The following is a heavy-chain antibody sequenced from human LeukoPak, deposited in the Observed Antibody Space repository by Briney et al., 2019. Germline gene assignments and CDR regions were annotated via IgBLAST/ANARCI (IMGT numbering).Heavy chain of an antibody. CDR2: INHSGST. CDR3: ARESAYSSGWYRPFDY. D-gene: IGHD6-19*01. CDR1: GFTFSSYW. Sequence: GSLRLSCAASGFTFSSYWMSWIRQPPGKGLEWIGEINHSGSTNYNPSLKSRVTISVDTSKNQFSLKLSSVTAADTAVYYCARESAYSSGWYRPFDYWGQGTLVTVSS. J-gene: IGHJ4*02. V-gene: IGHV4-34*01.